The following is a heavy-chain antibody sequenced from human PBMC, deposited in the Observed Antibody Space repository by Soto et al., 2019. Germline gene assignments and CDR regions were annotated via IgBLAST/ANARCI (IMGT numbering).Heavy chain of an antibody. CDR3: FKGQGSHLDSFSFPGQRSFD. CDR1: GFTFNDYA. Sequence: GGSLRLSCVASGFTFNDYAMSWFRQAPGKGLEWVSVISNSGSRTYYADSVKGRFTISRDNSKNTLYLQLNSLRAEDTAMYYFFKGQGSHLDSFSFPGQRSFD. V-gene: IGHV3-23*01. CDR2: ISNSGSRT. D-gene: IGHD3-3*02. J-gene: IGHJ5*02.